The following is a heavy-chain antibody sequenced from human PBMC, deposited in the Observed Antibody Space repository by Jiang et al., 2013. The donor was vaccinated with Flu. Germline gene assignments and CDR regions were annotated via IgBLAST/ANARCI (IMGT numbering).Heavy chain of an antibody. CDR3: ARQTTTVTNHWYFDL. CDR1: SGSISSSSHY. D-gene: IGHD4-11*01. Sequence: LLKPSETLSLTCSVSSGSISSSSHYWAGSASPQGRGWNGLEVSIIVGAPTTTRPSRVESPFPLDTSKNQFSLKLSSVTAADTAVYYCARQTTTVTNHWYFDL. V-gene: IGHV4-39*01. J-gene: IGHJ2*01. CDR2: SIIVGAP.